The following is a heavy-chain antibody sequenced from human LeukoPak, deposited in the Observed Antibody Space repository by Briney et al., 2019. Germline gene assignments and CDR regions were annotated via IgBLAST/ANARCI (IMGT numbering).Heavy chain of an antibody. D-gene: IGHD6-13*01. CDR1: GFTFSSYE. Sequence: GGSLRLSCAASGFTFSSYEMNWVRQAPGKGLEWVSYISSSGSTIYYADSVKGRFTISRDNAKNSLYLQMNRLRAEDTAVYYCATTLYSSSWLSAYYYYYYMDVWGKGTTVTVPS. CDR2: ISSSGSTI. J-gene: IGHJ6*03. V-gene: IGHV3-48*03. CDR3: ATTLYSSSWLSAYYYYYYMDV.